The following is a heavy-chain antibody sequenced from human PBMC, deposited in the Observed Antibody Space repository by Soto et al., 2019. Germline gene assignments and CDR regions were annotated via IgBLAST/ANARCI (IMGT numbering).Heavy chain of an antibody. CDR2: TSYTGNT. CDR3: AIYQRGYSGGYQFDP. Sequence: SETLSLTSYVSGGSVTSHHSSWIPHFPGQGLEWIAYTSYTGNTNYNPSLQSRVTISLDTSKNQLSLKLTSMTAADTAVYYCAIYQRGYSGGYQFDPWGQGPLVTVSS. CDR1: GGSVTSHH. V-gene: IGHV4-59*02. D-gene: IGHD5-12*01. J-gene: IGHJ5*02.